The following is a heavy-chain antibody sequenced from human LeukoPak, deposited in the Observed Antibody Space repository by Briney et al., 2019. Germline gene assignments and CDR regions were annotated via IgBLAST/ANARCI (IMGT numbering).Heavy chain of an antibody. CDR2: IYYSGST. D-gene: IGHD6-6*01. CDR1: GGSISSYY. J-gene: IGHJ4*02. CDR3: ARLYSSSSNVDY. Sequence: SETLSLTCTVSGGSISSYYWSWIRQPPGKGLEWIGYIYYSGSTNYNPSLKSRVTISVDTSKNQFSLKLSSVTAADTAVYYCARLYSSSSNVDYWGQGTLVTVSS. V-gene: IGHV4-59*12.